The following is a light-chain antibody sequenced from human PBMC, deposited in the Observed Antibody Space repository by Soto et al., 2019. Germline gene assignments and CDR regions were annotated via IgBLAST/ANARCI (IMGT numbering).Light chain of an antibody. V-gene: IGLV1-40*01. CDR2: GNS. J-gene: IGLJ2*01. Sequence: QSVLTQPPSVSGAPGQRVTISCTGSSSNIGAGYDVHWYQQLPGTAPKLLIYGNSNRPSGVPDRFSGSKSGTSASLAITGLQAEDEADYYCQSYDSSLDARFGGGTKLTVL. CDR1: SSNIGAGYD. CDR3: QSYDSSLDAR.